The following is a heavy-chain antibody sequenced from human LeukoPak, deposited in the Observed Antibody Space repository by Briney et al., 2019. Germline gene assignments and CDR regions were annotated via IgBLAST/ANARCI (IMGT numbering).Heavy chain of an antibody. CDR2: INPNSGGT. D-gene: IGHD3-22*01. V-gene: IGHV1-2*06. Sequence: GASVKVSCKASGYTFTGYYMHWVRQAPGQGLEWMGRINPNSGGTNYAQKFQGRVIMTRDTSISTAYMELSRLRSDDTAVYYCARIGEVGYYDSSGRGDAFDIWGQGTMVTVSS. J-gene: IGHJ3*02. CDR1: GYTFTGYY. CDR3: ARIGEVGYYDSSGRGDAFDI.